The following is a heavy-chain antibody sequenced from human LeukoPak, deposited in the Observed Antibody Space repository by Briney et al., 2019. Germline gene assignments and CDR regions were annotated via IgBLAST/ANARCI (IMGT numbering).Heavy chain of an antibody. Sequence: GGSLRLSCAASGFTFSSYVMSWVRQAPGKGLEWVSGISSSGGNTHYADSVKGRFTISRDNSKNTLCLQMNSLRAEDTAVYYRAKGAYGSGSFYTYFNYWGQGTLVTVSS. CDR2: ISSSGGNT. J-gene: IGHJ4*02. CDR3: AKGAYGSGSFYTYFNY. V-gene: IGHV3-23*01. CDR1: GFTFSSYV. D-gene: IGHD3-10*01.